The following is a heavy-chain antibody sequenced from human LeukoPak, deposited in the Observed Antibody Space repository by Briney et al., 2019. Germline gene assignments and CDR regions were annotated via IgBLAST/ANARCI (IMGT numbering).Heavy chain of an antibody. CDR1: LGSFSGYY. J-gene: IGHJ6*03. CDR2: INHSGST. CDR3: ARAMIPDYYYYYMDV. D-gene: IGHD3-16*01. V-gene: IGHV4-34*01. Sequence: SETLSLTCAVYLGSFSGYYWSWIRQPPGKGLEWIGEINHSGSTNYNPSLKSRVTISVDTSKNQFSLKVSSVTAADTAVYYCARAMIPDYYYYYMDVWGKGTTVTVSS.